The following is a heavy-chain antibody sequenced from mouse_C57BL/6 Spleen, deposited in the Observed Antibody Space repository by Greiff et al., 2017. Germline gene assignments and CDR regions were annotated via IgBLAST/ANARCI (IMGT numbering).Heavy chain of an antibody. V-gene: IGHV1-54*01. CDR1: GYAFTNYL. J-gene: IGHJ1*03. CDR2: INPGSGGT. CDR3: ARAIYYGSSDRYFDV. D-gene: IGHD1-1*01. Sequence: VQLQQSGAELVRPGTSVKVSCKASGYAFTNYLIEWVKQRPGQGLEWIGVINPGSGGTNYNEKFKGKATLTADKSSSTAYMQLSSLTSEDSAVYFCARAIYYGSSDRYFDVWGTGTTVTVSS.